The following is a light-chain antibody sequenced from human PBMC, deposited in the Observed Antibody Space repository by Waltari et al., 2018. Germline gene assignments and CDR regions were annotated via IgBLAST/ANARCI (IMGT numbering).Light chain of an antibody. CDR2: AAF. Sequence: IQMTQPPSSVSASVGDTVTITCRASQSISAWLAWYQQKPGKAPKHLISAAFNWQSGVPSRFSGSRSGTDFSLTISSLQPEDFATYYCQQCNTLPFAFGGGTTVEIK. J-gene: IGKJ4*01. CDR3: QQCNTLPFA. CDR1: QSISAW. V-gene: IGKV1D-12*01.